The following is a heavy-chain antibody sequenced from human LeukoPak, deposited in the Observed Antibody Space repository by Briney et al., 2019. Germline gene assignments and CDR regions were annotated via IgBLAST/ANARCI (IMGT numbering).Heavy chain of an antibody. CDR1: GFVFNSYS. D-gene: IGHD1-14*01. Sequence: GGSLRLSCAATGFVFNSYSMHWVRQAPGKGLECVSAIRNDGGRAYYANSVRGRFTISRDNSKNTLYLRMDSLTAENTAFYYCAREEPAGSTDYWGQGTLVTVSS. J-gene: IGHJ4*02. CDR2: IRNDGGRA. CDR3: AREEPAGSTDY. V-gene: IGHV3-64*01.